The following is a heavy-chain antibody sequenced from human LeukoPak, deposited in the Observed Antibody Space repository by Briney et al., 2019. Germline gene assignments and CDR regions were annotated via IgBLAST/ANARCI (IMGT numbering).Heavy chain of an antibody. CDR3: ARDDVGSRDSSGNIQPRGWFDP. Sequence: PSETLSLTCTVSGGSISRYYWSWIRQPPGKGLEWIGYIYYSGSTNYNPSLKSRVTISVDTSKNQFSLKLSSVTAADTAVYYCARDDVGSRDSSGNIQPRGWFDPWGQGTLVTVSS. CDR1: GGSISRYY. J-gene: IGHJ5*02. CDR2: IYYSGST. V-gene: IGHV4-59*01. D-gene: IGHD3-22*01.